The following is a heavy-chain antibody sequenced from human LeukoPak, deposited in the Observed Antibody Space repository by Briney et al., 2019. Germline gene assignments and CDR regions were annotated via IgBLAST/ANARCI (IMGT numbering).Heavy chain of an antibody. CDR1: GGSFSGYY. J-gene: IGHJ6*03. V-gene: IGHV4-34*01. CDR3: GMDYYYMDV. Sequence: SETLSLTCAVYGGSFSGYYWSWIRQPPGKGLEWIGEINHSGSTNYNPSLKSRVTISVDTSKNQFSLKLSSVTAADTAVYYCGMDYYYMDVWGKGTTVTISS. CDR2: INHSGST.